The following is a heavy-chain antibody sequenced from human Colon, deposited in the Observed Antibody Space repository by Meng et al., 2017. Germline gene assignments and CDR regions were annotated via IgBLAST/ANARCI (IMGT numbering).Heavy chain of an antibody. CDR2: IVPVFGTT. J-gene: IGHJ6*02. V-gene: IGHV1-69*05. D-gene: IGHD2-2*01. CDR1: GDTFSSHA. CDR3: ARSADGNKYYYSMAV. Sequence: SVKVSCKASGDTFSSHALNWVRQIPGQGLEWMGGIVPVFGTTDYAPKFQGRVTITTDESTNTAYMELSSLTSEDTAIYYCARSADGNKYYYSMAVWGQGTTVTVSS.